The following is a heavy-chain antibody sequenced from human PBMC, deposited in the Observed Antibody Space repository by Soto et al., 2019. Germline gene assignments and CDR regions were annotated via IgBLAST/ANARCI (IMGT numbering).Heavy chain of an antibody. V-gene: IGHV4-34*01. D-gene: IGHD6-13*01. J-gene: IGHJ5*02. Sequence: SETLSLTCAVYGGSFSGYYWSWIRQPPGKGLEWIGEINHSGSTNYNPSLKSRVTISVDTSKNQFSLKLSSVTAADTAVYYCARASSHSSSWYLNTRWFDPWGQGALVTVSS. CDR1: GGSFSGYY. CDR2: INHSGST. CDR3: ARASSHSSSWYLNTRWFDP.